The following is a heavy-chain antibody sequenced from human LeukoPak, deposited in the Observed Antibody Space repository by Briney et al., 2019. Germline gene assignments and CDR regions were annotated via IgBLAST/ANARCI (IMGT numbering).Heavy chain of an antibody. J-gene: IGHJ4*02. V-gene: IGHV4-34*01. D-gene: IGHD6-13*01. CDR1: GGSFSGYY. CDR3: ARAWGAAAGLGDS. CDR2: INESGST. Sequence: SETLSLTCDVYGGSFSGYYRSWIRQPPGKGLEWVGEINESGSTKYNPTLKSRVTISADTSKNQFSLKMTSVTAADTAVYYCARAWGAAAGLGDSWGQGTLVTVSS.